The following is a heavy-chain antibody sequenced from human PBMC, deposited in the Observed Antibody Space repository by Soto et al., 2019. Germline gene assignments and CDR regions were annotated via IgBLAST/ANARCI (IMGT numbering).Heavy chain of an antibody. CDR1: GGSFSGYY. V-gene: IGHV4-34*01. CDR3: AREGVDCGSTSCYSRRYYYYYYYMDV. CDR2: INHSGST. J-gene: IGHJ6*03. Sequence: PSETLSLTCAVYGGSFSGYYWSWIRQPPGKGLEWIGEINHSGSTNYNPSLKSRVTISVDTSKNQFSLKLSSVTAADTAVYYCAREGVDCGSTSCYSRRYYYYYYYMDVWGKGTTVTVSS. D-gene: IGHD2-2*01.